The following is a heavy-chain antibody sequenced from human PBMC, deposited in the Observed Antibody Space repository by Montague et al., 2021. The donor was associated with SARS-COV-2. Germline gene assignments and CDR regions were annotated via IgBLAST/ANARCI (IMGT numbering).Heavy chain of an antibody. CDR3: ARDPLYYYDSSGLLLDWYFDL. J-gene: IGHJ2*01. CDR2: IYTSGST. V-gene: IGHV4-61*02. D-gene: IGHD3-22*01. Sequence: TLSLTCTVSGGSISSGSYYWSWIRQPAGKGLEWIGRIYTSGSTNYNPSLKSRVTISVDTSKNQFSLKLSSVTAAATAVYYCARDPLYYYDSSGLLLDWYFDLWGRGTLVTVSS. CDR1: GGSISSGSYY.